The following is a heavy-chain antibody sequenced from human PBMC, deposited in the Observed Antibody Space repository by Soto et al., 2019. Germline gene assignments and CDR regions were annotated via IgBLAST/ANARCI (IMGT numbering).Heavy chain of an antibody. CDR2: IIPIFGTA. CDR3: ARVDSRIYSGRYDWFDP. Sequence: QVQLVQSGAEVKKPGSSVKVSCKASGGTFSSYAISWVRQAPGQGLEWMGGIIPIFGTANYAQKFQGRVTITADESTSTADMELSSLRSEDTAVYYCARVDSRIYSGRYDWFDPWGQGTLVTVSS. V-gene: IGHV1-69*01. J-gene: IGHJ5*02. CDR1: GGTFSSYA. D-gene: IGHD1-26*01.